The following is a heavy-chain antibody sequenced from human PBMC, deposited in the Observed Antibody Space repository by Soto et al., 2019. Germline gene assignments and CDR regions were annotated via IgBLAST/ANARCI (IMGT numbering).Heavy chain of an antibody. CDR3: VRDRRIYYSDPHDEYVASDYEV. V-gene: IGHV1-69*01. Sequence: QVQLIQSEAEVKKPGSSVRVSCTASGGIFGSHGFSWVRQAPGQRLEWVGGFIPIFRTLTYTEKFQARVSIAADESTNTVSLDLSSLTSEDTAVYYCVRDRRIYYSDPHDEYVASDYEVWGQGTMVSVSS. D-gene: IGHD3-22*01. CDR2: FIPIFRTL. CDR1: GGIFGSHG. J-gene: IGHJ3*01.